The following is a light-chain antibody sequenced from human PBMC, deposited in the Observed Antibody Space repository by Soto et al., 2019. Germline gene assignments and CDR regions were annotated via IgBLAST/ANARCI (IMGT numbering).Light chain of an antibody. CDR3: MPAIQTPQT. CDR1: QSLLHSNTYNY. V-gene: IGKV2-28*01. J-gene: IGKJ1*01. CDR2: LGS. Sequence: DIVMTQSPLSLPVTPGEPASISCSSSQSLLHSNTYNYLDWYLQKPGQSPQLLIYLGSNRASGVPDRFSGSGSGTDFTLKISRVEAEDVGDYYCMPAIQTPQTFGEGTKVAIK.